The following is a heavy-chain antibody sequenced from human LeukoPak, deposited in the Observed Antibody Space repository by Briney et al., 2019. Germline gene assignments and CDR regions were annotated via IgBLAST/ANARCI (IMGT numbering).Heavy chain of an antibody. J-gene: IGHJ6*02. Sequence: GASVKVSCKASGYTFTSYAISWVRQAPGQGLEWMGGIIPIFGTANYAQKFQGRVTITADESTSTAYMELSSLRSEDTAVYYCARGARPFYYYYGMDVWGQGTTVTVSS. V-gene: IGHV1-69*13. D-gene: IGHD3-16*01. CDR1: GYTFTSYA. CDR2: IIPIFGTA. CDR3: ARGARPFYYYYGMDV.